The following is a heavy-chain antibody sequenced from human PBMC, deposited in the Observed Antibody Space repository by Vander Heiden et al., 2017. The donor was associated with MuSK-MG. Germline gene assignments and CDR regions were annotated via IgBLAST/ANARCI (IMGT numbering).Heavy chain of an antibody. CDR2: INSDGSGT. Sequence: PGGSLRLSCAASGFTFSSYWMHWVRQAPGEGPVWVSRINSDGSGTSYADSVKGRFTISRDNAKNTLYLQMNSLRAEDTAVYYCASDRGGVEMAGDYWGQGTLVTVSS. CDR3: ASDRGGVEMAGDY. V-gene: IGHV3-74*01. J-gene: IGHJ4*02. D-gene: IGHD2-15*01. CDR1: GFTFSSYW.